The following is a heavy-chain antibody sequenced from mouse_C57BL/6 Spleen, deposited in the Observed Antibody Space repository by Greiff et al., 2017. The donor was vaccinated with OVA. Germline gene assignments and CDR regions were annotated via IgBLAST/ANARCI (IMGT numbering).Heavy chain of an antibody. CDR3: ARVTAQDYAMDD. Sequence: VQLQQSGPELVKPGASVKISCKASGYTFTDYYMNWVKQSHGKSLEWIGDINPNNGGTSYNQKFKGKATLTVDKSSSTAYMELRSLTSEDSAVYYCARVTAQDYAMDDWGQGTSVTVSS. CDR2: INPNNGGT. J-gene: IGHJ4*01. D-gene: IGHD3-2*02. V-gene: IGHV1-26*01. CDR1: GYTFTDYY.